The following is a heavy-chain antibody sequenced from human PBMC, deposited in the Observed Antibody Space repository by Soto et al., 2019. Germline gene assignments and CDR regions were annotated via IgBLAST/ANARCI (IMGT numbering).Heavy chain of an antibody. Sequence: QEQLQESGPRLVKPSETLSLTCSVSGGSISNYHWSWIRQPPGKGLEWIGYISYTGSTNYSPSLKSRVTMLLAPSKKQFSLKLSSVTAADTAVYYCARVAADAYWSGYDDYWGQGTLVTVSS. J-gene: IGHJ4*02. CDR2: ISYTGST. CDR1: GGSISNYH. CDR3: ARVAADAYWSGYDDY. V-gene: IGHV4-59*01. D-gene: IGHD3-3*01.